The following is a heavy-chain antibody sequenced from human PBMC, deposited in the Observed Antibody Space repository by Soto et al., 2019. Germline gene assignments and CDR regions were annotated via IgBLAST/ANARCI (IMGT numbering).Heavy chain of an antibody. J-gene: IGHJ5*02. Sequence: ASVKVSCKASGYTFTTYGISWVRQAPGQGLEWMGWISAYNGNTNYAQKLQGRVTMTTDTSTSTAYMELRSLRSDDTAVYYCARTTYCSGGSCYSKKFDPWGQGTLVTVS. CDR3: ARTTYCSGGSCYSKKFDP. V-gene: IGHV1-18*04. CDR2: ISAYNGNT. CDR1: GYTFTTYG. D-gene: IGHD2-15*01.